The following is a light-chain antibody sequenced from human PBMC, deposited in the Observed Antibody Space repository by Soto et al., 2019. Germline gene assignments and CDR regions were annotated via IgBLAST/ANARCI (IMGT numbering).Light chain of an antibody. V-gene: IGLV2-23*01. CDR1: SSNVGNYNL. J-gene: IGLJ2*01. Sequence: QSALTQPASVSGSPGQSITISFTGTSSNVGNYNLVSWYQQHPGKAPNLMIYEANKRPSGVSNRFSGSKSGNTASLTISGLQPEDEADYYCCSYAAGSTLVFGGGTKLTVL. CDR3: CSYAAGSTLV. CDR2: EAN.